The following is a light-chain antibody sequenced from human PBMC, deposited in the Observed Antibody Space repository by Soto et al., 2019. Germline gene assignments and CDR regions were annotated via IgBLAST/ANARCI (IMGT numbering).Light chain of an antibody. CDR2: G. CDR3: QSYDSSLSRRWV. Sequence: QSMLTQPPSVSGAPGQRVTISCTGGSSNIGAGYPVHWYQQLPGTAPKLLVAGNRPSGVPDRFSVSKSGASASLAITGLQAEDEADYYCQSYDSSLSRRWVFGGGTKLTVL. J-gene: IGLJ3*02. CDR1: SSNIGAGYP. V-gene: IGLV1-40*01.